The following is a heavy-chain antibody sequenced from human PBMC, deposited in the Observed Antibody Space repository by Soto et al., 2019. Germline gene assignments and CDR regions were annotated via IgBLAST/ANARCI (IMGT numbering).Heavy chain of an antibody. CDR2: IWYDGSNK. CDR3: ATTYCSGGSCYTGAEYFQH. V-gene: IGHV3-33*01. D-gene: IGHD2-15*01. CDR1: GFTFSSYG. Sequence: GGSLRLSCAASGFTFSSYGMHWVRQAPGKGLEWVAVIWYDGSNKYYADSVKGRFTISRDNSKNTLYLQMNSLRAEDTAVYYCATTYCSGGSCYTGAEYFQHWGQGTLVTVSS. J-gene: IGHJ1*01.